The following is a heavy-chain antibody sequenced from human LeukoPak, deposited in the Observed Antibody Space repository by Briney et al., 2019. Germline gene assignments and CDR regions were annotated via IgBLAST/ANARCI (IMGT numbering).Heavy chain of an antibody. CDR2: ISGGGGST. Sequence: GGSLRLSCAASGFTFTSYSMNWVRQAPGKGLEWVSTISGGGGSTYYADSVKGRFTISRDNSKNTLYLQVNSLRAEDTAVYYCANYSGSSRWFDYWGQGTLVTVSS. CDR3: ANYSGSSRWFDY. CDR1: GFTFTSYS. D-gene: IGHD6-13*01. V-gene: IGHV3-23*01. J-gene: IGHJ4*02.